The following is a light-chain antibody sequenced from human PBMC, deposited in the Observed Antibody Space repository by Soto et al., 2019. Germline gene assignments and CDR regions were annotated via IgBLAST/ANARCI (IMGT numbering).Light chain of an antibody. Sequence: QSALTQPASVSGSPGQSITISCTGTSSDVGGYNYVSWYQQHPGKAPKLIMYEVSNRPSGVSNRFSGSKSGNTASLTISGLQAEDEDDYYCNSYTSKSTGVFGTGTKLTVL. CDR1: SSDVGGYNY. J-gene: IGLJ1*01. CDR3: NSYTSKSTGV. V-gene: IGLV2-14*01. CDR2: EVS.